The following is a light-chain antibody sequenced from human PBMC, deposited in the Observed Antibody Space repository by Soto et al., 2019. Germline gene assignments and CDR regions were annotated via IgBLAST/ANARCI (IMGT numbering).Light chain of an antibody. J-gene: IGLJ3*02. CDR2: EVT. CDR3: CSYAGGSTGV. V-gene: IGLV2-23*02. CDR1: SSDVGNYVL. Sequence: QSALTQPASVSGSPGQSITISCTGTSSDVGNYVLVSWYQHHPGKAPKLIIYEVTERPSGVSDRFSGSKSGNTASLTISGLQAEDEADYYCCSYAGGSTGVIGGGTKLTVL.